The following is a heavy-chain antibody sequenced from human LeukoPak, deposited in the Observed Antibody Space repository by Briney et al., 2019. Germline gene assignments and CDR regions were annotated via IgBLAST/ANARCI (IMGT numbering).Heavy chain of an antibody. CDR2: IRGSGGST. V-gene: IGHV3-23*01. CDR1: GFTFSSYA. D-gene: IGHD6-19*01. J-gene: IGHJ4*02. Sequence: GGSLRLSCAASGFTFSSYAMSWVRQAPGKGLEWVSAIRGSGGSTYYADSVKGRFTISRDNSKNTLYLQMNSLRAEDTAVYYCAKETGQWLVQYYFDYWGQGTLVTVSS. CDR3: AKETGQWLVQYYFDY.